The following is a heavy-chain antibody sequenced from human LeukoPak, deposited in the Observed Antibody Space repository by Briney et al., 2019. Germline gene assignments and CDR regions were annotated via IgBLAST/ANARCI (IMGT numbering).Heavy chain of an antibody. D-gene: IGHD2-2*01. CDR1: GFTFSSYW. Sequence: PGGSLRLSCAASGFTFSSYWMAWVRQAPGKGLEWVASIKQDGGEKFYMESVKGRFTISKDNARNSLYLQMNSLRVEDTAVYYCANDRPAAMYWGQGTLVTVSS. J-gene: IGHJ4*02. CDR3: ANDRPAAMY. CDR2: IKQDGGEK. V-gene: IGHV3-7*01.